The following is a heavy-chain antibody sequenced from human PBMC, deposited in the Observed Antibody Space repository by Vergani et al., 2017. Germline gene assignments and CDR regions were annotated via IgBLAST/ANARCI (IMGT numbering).Heavy chain of an antibody. V-gene: IGHV4-34*01. CDR1: GGSFSGYY. J-gene: IGHJ4*02. CDR2: INHSGST. CDR3: ASERDYYDSSGYPDY. Sequence: QVQLQQWGAGLLKPSETLSLTCAVYGGSFSGYYWSWIRQPPGKGLEWIGEINHSGSTNYNPSLKSRVTISVDTSKNQFSLKLSSVTAADTAVYYCASERDYYDSSGYPDYWGQGTLVTVSS. D-gene: IGHD3-22*01.